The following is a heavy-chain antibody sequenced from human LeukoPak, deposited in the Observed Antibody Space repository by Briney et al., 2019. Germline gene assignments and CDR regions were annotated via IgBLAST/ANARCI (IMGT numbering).Heavy chain of an antibody. V-gene: IGHV4-34*01. Sequence: SETLSLTCAVYGGSFSGYYWGWIRQPPGKGLEWIGEINHSGSTNYNPSLKSRVTISVDTSKNQFSLKLSFVTAADTAVYYCARGRGRLAARGMDVWGKGTTVTVSS. CDR3: ARGRGRLAARGMDV. CDR1: GGSFSGYY. D-gene: IGHD6-6*01. J-gene: IGHJ6*04. CDR2: INHSGST.